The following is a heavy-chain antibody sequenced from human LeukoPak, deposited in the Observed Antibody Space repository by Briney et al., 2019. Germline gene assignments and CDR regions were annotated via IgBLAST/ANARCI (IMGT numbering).Heavy chain of an antibody. V-gene: IGHV3-11*01. CDR2: IDVSGATI. D-gene: IGHD4-11*01. CDR3: AEDYSNYFSVRDYYYYMDV. CDR1: GFTFSDYY. J-gene: IGHJ6*03. Sequence: PGGSLRLSCAASGFTFSDYYMSWIRQAPGKGLEWVSYIDVSGATIYYADSVKGRFTISRDNSKNTLYLQMNSLRAEDTAVYYCAEDYSNYFSVRDYYYYMDVWGKGTTVTVSS.